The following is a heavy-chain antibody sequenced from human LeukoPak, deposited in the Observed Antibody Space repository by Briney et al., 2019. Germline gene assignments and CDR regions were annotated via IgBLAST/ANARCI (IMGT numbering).Heavy chain of an antibody. Sequence: PSETLSLTCAVYGGSFSGYYWSWIRQPPGKGLEWIGEINHSGSTNYNPSLKSRVTMSVDTSKNQFSLKLSSVTAADTAVYYCARETNVLLWFGVNYYYYYMDVWGKGTTVTISS. CDR2: INHSGST. V-gene: IGHV4-34*01. J-gene: IGHJ6*03. CDR1: GGSFSGYY. D-gene: IGHD3-10*01. CDR3: ARETNVLLWFGVNYYYYYMDV.